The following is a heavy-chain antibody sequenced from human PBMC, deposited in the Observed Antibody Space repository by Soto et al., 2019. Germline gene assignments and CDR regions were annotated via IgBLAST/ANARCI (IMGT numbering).Heavy chain of an antibody. Sequence: SETLSLTCTVSGGSISSGGYYWSWIRQPPGKGLEWIGSIYYSGSTYYNPSLKSRVTISVDTSKNQFSLKLSSVTAADTAVYYCARVGVAARPAHFDYWGQGTLVTVSS. V-gene: IGHV4-39*01. J-gene: IGHJ4*02. CDR2: IYYSGST. CDR1: GGSISSGGYY. D-gene: IGHD6-6*01. CDR3: ARVGVAARPAHFDY.